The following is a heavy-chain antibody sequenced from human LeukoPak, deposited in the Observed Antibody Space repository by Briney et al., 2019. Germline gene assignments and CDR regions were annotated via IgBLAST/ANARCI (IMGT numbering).Heavy chain of an antibody. CDR3: ARDLIAAAGTGWFDP. V-gene: IGHV3-21*01. D-gene: IGHD6-13*01. J-gene: IGHJ5*02. CDR1: GFTFSSYS. Sequence: GGSLRLSCAASGFTFSSYSMNWVRQAPGKGLEWVSSISSSSSYIYYADSVKGRFTISRDNAKNSLYLQMNSLRAGDTAVYYCARDLIAAAGTGWFDPWGQGTLVTVSS. CDR2: ISSSSSYI.